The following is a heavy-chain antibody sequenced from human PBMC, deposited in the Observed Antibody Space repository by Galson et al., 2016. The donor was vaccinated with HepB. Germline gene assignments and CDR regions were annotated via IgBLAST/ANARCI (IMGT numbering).Heavy chain of an antibody. Sequence: SLRLSCAASGFPLSSFWMNWVRQAPGKGLEWVAVISYDGSNKYYAASVKGRFTISRDHPKNTLYLQMNSLRAEDTAVYYCARGYGGNYWHFDLWGRGTLVTVSS. D-gene: IGHD4-23*01. CDR2: ISYDGSNK. V-gene: IGHV3-30*03. CDR1: GFPLSSFW. CDR3: ARGYGGNYWHFDL. J-gene: IGHJ2*01.